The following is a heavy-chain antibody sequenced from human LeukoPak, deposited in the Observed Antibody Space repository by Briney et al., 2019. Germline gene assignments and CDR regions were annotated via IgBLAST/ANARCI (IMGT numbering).Heavy chain of an antibody. CDR3: ARRGGSGSYYKATDDY. Sequence: PSETLSLTCAVYGGSFSGYYWSWIRQPPGKGLEWIGEINHSGSTNYNPSLKSRVTISVGTSKNQFSLKLSSVTAADTAVYYCARRGGSGSYYKATDDYWGQGTLVTVSS. D-gene: IGHD3-10*01. V-gene: IGHV4-34*01. J-gene: IGHJ4*02. CDR2: INHSGST. CDR1: GGSFSGYY.